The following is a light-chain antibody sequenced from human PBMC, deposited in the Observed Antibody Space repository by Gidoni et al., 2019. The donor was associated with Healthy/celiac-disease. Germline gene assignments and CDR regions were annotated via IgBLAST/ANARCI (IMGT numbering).Light chain of an antibody. Sequence: DIQMTQSPSSLSASVGDRVTITCRASQSISSYLNLYQQKPGKAPKLLIYAASSLQSGVPPRFSGRGSGTDFTLIISSLQPEYVATYYCQRSYSTPDTFGQGTKLEIK. J-gene: IGKJ2*01. CDR2: AAS. CDR3: QRSYSTPDT. CDR1: QSISSY. V-gene: IGKV1-39*01.